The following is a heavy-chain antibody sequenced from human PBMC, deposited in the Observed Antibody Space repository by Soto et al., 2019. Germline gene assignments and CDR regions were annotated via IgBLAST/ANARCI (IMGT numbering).Heavy chain of an antibody. CDR1: GFIFSTYT. CDR3: ASSKSSSWHNFDY. Sequence: QVQLVESGGGVVQPGTSLRLSCAASGFIFSTYTVHWVRQPSNKGLEWVAVISYDGSYRYYADSVKGRFTISRDNSKNSLYLQMDSLRAEDTALYFCASSKSSSWHNFDYWGQGTQVTVSS. J-gene: IGHJ4*02. D-gene: IGHD6-13*01. CDR2: ISYDGSYR. V-gene: IGHV3-30*14.